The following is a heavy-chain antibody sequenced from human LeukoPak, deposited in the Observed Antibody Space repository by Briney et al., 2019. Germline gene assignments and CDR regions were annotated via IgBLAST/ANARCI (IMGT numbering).Heavy chain of an antibody. J-gene: IGHJ4*02. CDR2: VFRGDAT. Sequence: GGSLRLSCVASGFIFSSNYMSWVRQAPGKGLEWVSVVFRGDATYHADSVKGRFTISRDTSKNTVYLQMNSLTAEDTAVYYCVKEVPGTTIYHWGQGTLVTVSS. V-gene: IGHV3-66*01. D-gene: IGHD4-11*01. CDR1: GFIFSSNY. CDR3: VKEVPGTTIYH.